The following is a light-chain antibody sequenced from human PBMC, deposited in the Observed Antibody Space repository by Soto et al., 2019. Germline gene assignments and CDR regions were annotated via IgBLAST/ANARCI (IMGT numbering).Light chain of an antibody. J-gene: IGLJ1*01. CDR2: DVS. Sequence: QSVLTQPASVSGSPGQSITISCTGTSSDVGGYNYVSWYQQHPGKAPKLMIYDVSNRPSGVSNRFSGSKSGNTASLTISGLQAEDEGDYYCSSYTSSSTLVVFGTGTKVTVL. CDR3: SSYTSSSTLVV. V-gene: IGLV2-14*01. CDR1: SSDVGGYNY.